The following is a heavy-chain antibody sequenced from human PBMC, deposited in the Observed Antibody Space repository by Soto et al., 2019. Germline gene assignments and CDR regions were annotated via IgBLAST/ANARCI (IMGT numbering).Heavy chain of an antibody. V-gene: IGHV4-59*01. CDR2: IYYSGST. Sequence: SETLSLTCTVCGGSISSYYWSWIRQPPGKGLEWIGYIYYSGSTNYNPSLKSRVTISADTSKNQFSLKLSSVTAADTAVYYCARDQITIFGDRSMDVWGQGTTVTVSS. J-gene: IGHJ6*02. D-gene: IGHD3-3*01. CDR3: ARDQITIFGDRSMDV. CDR1: GGSISSYY.